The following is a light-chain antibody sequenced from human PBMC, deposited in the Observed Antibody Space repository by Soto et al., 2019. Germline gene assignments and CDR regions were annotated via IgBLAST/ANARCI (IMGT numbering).Light chain of an antibody. J-gene: IGKJ1*01. V-gene: IGKV3-15*01. CDR2: GAS. CDR3: HQYNNWPPWT. CDR1: QSVSIN. Sequence: EMVMTQSPATLSVSPGERATLSCRASQSVSINLAWYQQKPGQAPRLLIFGASTRATGIPARFSGSGSGTEFTLTISSLQSEDFAVYYCHQYNNWPPWTFGQGTKVEIK.